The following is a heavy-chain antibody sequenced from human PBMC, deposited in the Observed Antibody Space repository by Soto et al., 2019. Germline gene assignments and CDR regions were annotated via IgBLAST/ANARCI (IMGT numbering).Heavy chain of an antibody. J-gene: IGHJ6*02. Sequence: ASLKVSCKASGYTFTGYYMHWVRQAPGQGLEWMGWINPNSGGTNYAQKFQGRVTMTRDTSISTAYMELSRLRSDDTAVYYCARVDTYYDFSYYGMDVWGQGTTVTVSS. CDR1: GYTFTGYY. CDR2: INPNSGGT. CDR3: ARVDTYYDFSYYGMDV. D-gene: IGHD3-3*01. V-gene: IGHV1-2*02.